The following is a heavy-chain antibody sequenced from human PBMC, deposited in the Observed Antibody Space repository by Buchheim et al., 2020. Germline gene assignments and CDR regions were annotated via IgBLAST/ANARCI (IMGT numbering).Heavy chain of an antibody. Sequence: EVQLVESGGGLVQPGGSLRLSCAASGFTFSSYSMNWVRQAPGKGLEWVSYIRSSSSTIYYADSVKGRFTISRDNAKNSLYLQMNTLRAEDTAVYYCARGQYYYDIDYWGQGTL. V-gene: IGHV3-48*01. D-gene: IGHD3-22*01. CDR3: ARGQYYYDIDY. CDR2: IRSSSSTI. J-gene: IGHJ4*02. CDR1: GFTFSSYS.